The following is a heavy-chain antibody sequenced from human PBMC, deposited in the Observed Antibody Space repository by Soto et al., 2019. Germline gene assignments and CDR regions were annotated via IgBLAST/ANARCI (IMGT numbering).Heavy chain of an antibody. CDR3: ARRGHTRPGVVPAAMSAFDI. CDR2: IYYSGST. D-gene: IGHD2-2*01. CDR1: GGSISSSSYY. V-gene: IGHV4-39*01. J-gene: IGHJ3*02. Sequence: QLQLQESGPGLVKPSETLSLTCTVSGGSISSSSYYWGWIRQPPGKGLEWIGSIYYSGSTYYNPSLKSRVTISVDTSKNQFSLKLSSVTAADTAVYYCARRGHTRPGVVPAAMSAFDIWGQGTMVTVSS.